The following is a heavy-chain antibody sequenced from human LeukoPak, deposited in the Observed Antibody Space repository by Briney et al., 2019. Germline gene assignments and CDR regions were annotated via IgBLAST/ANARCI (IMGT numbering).Heavy chain of an antibody. V-gene: IGHV3-15*01. CDR3: TTVGKDGSGSYYSSASFDY. CDR1: GFTFSNAW. CDR2: IKSKTDGGTT. D-gene: IGHD3-10*01. Sequence: GGSLGLSCAASGFTFSNAWMSWVRQAPGKGLEWVGRIKSKTDGGTTDYAAPVKGRFTISRDDSKNTLYLQMNSLKTEDTAVYHCTTVGKDGSGSYYSSASFDYWGQGTLVTVSS. J-gene: IGHJ4*02.